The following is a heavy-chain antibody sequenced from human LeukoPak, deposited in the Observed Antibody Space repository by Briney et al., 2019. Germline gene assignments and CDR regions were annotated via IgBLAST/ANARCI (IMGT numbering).Heavy chain of an antibody. J-gene: IGHJ1*01. D-gene: IGHD4-23*01. CDR3: ARGHYGGWAEYFLH. CDR1: GGTFSTYS. CDR2: ITPIFGAT. V-gene: IGHV1-69*13. Sequence: ASVKVSCTASGGTFSTYSINRVRQAPGHEGEWMGGITPIFGATTHALRFQGRVTFTADESTSTAYMELSSLRSEDTAVYYCARGHYGGWAEYFLHWGQGTLVIVSS.